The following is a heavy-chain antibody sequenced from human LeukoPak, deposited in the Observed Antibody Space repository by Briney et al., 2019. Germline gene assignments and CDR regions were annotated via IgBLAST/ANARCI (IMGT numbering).Heavy chain of an antibody. Sequence: GGSLRLSCAASGFTFSSYVMHWVRQAPGKGLEWVTLISYDGTNKYYADSVKGRFTISRDNSKNTLYLQMNSLRVEDTAVYYCVRGGFMHAFDIWGQGTKVTVSS. V-gene: IGHV3-30*03. CDR2: ISYDGTNK. CDR1: GFTFSSYV. D-gene: IGHD3-16*01. J-gene: IGHJ3*02. CDR3: VRGGFMHAFDI.